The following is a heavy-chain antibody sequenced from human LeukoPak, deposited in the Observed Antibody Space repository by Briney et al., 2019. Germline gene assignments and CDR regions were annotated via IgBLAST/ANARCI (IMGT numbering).Heavy chain of an antibody. CDR2: ITSDGKRT. CDR1: GFIFSRYW. V-gene: IGHV3-74*01. Sequence: GSLRLSCSTSGFIFSRYWMDWVRQAPGKGLVWVARITSDGKRTRYADSVKGRFTISRDNAKNTLQLQMTSLRVDDTAVYYCSRDFDYDDGGAYPDYWGQGTLVTVSS. J-gene: IGHJ4*02. D-gene: IGHD3-22*01. CDR3: SRDFDYDDGGAYPDY.